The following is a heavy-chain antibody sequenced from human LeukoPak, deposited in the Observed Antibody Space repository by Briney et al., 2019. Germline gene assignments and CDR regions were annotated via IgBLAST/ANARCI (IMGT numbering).Heavy chain of an antibody. Sequence: SETLSLSCSVSGGSISSYYWSWIRQPPGKGLEWIGNTYSIRSTNYNPSLKSRVTISVDTSKNQFSLKLSSVTAADTAVYYCARTRGYSYGPSDYWGEGTLVTVSS. CDR3: ARTRGYSYGPSDY. CDR2: TYSIRST. J-gene: IGHJ4*02. V-gene: IGHV4-59*01. CDR1: GGSISSYY. D-gene: IGHD5-18*01.